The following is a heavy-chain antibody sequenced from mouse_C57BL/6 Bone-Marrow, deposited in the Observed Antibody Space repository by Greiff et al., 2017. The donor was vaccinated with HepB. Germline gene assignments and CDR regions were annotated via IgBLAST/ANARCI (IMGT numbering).Heavy chain of an antibody. D-gene: IGHD1-1*01. CDR1: GYSFTGYF. V-gene: IGHV1-20*01. CDR3: ARSYGSSYVGY. Sequence: VQLKQSGPELVKPGDSVKISCKASGYSFTGYFMNWVMQSHGKSLEWIGRINPYNGDTFYNQKFKGKATLTVDKSYSTAHMELRSLTSDDSAVYYCARSYGSSYVGYWGQGTTLTVSS. J-gene: IGHJ2*01. CDR2: INPYNGDT.